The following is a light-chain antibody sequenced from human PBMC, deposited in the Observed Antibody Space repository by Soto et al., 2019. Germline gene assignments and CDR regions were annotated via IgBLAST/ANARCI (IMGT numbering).Light chain of an antibody. J-gene: IGKJ1*01. Sequence: EIVLTQSPGTLSLSPGERATLSCRASQSVSNNYLAWYQQKPGQAHRLLIYGASNRATGIPDRFSGSGSGTDFTLTISRLEPEDFAVYYCQQYGSSGTFGQGNKVEI. V-gene: IGKV3-20*01. CDR1: QSVSNNY. CDR2: GAS. CDR3: QQYGSSGT.